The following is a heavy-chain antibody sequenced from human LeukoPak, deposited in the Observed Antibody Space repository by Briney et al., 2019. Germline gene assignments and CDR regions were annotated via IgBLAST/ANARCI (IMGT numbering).Heavy chain of an antibody. Sequence: PGGSLRLSCAASGFTFSSYGMHWVRQAPGKGLEWVAVIWYDGSNKYYADSVKGRFTISRDNSKNTLYLQMNSLRAEDTAVYYCARVPGPNWFDPWGQGTLVTVSS. J-gene: IGHJ5*02. CDR2: IWYDGSNK. CDR1: GFTFSSYG. V-gene: IGHV3-33*01. CDR3: ARVPGPNWFDP.